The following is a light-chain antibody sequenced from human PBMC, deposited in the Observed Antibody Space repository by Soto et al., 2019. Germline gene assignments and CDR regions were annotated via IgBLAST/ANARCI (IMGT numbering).Light chain of an antibody. Sequence: QSVLTQPPSASGTPGQRVNISCSGISSNIGSNYVYWYRQFPGTAPKLLIQRNNQRPSGVPDRFSGSKSGTSASLAITGLQAEDEADYYCQSYDTNMNGYVFGTGTKLTVL. CDR1: SSNIGSNY. CDR2: RNN. V-gene: IGLV1-47*01. J-gene: IGLJ1*01. CDR3: QSYDTNMNGYV.